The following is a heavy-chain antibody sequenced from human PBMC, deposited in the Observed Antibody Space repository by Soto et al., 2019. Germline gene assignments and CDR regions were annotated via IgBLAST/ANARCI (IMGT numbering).Heavy chain of an antibody. V-gene: IGHV3-30*18. Sequence: HPGGSLRLSCAASGFTFSSYGMHWVRQAPGKGLEWVAVISYDGSNKYYADSVKGRFTISRDNSKNTLHLQMNSLRAEDTAVYYCAKDSGAHSSSWYPYYYYYYGMDVWGQGTTVTVSS. CDR3: AKDSGAHSSSWYPYYYYYYGMDV. J-gene: IGHJ6*02. D-gene: IGHD6-13*01. CDR1: GFTFSSYG. CDR2: ISYDGSNK.